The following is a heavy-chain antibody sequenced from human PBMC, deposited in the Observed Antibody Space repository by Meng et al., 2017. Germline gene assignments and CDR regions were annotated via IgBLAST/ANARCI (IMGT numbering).Heavy chain of an antibody. V-gene: IGHV1-46*01. CDR2: INPSGGST. CDR3: ARDRREGSWYSYYYYGMDV. CDR1: GYTFTSYY. Sequence: ASVKVSCKASGYTFTSYYMHWVRQAPGQGLEWRGIINPSGGSTSYAQKFQGRVTMTRDTSTSTVYMELSSLRSEDTAVYYCARDRREGSWYSYYYYGMDVWGQGTTVTVSS. D-gene: IGHD6-13*01. J-gene: IGHJ6*02.